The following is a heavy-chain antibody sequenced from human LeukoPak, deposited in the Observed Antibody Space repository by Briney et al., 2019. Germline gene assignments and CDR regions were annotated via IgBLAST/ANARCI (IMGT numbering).Heavy chain of an antibody. D-gene: IGHD3-10*01. CDR2: IYYSGST. CDR1: GGSISSYY. V-gene: IGHV4-59*01. Sequence: PSETLSLTCTVSGGSISSYYWSWIRQPPGKGLEWIGYIYYSGSTNYNPSPKSRVTISVDTSKNQFSLKLGSVTAADTAVYYCARDQGYYGSGSYPGVFDYWGQGTLVTVSS. CDR3: ARDQGYYGSGSYPGVFDY. J-gene: IGHJ4*02.